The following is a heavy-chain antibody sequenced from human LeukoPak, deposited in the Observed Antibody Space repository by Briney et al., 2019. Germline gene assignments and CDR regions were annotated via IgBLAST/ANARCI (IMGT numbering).Heavy chain of an antibody. Sequence: GGSLRLSCSASGFTFTTYSMYWVRQAPGKGLEYVSAISNNGDNTYYADSVKGRFTISRDNSKSTLYPQLSSLRAEDTAVYSCVKGWVRGVMNYWGQGTLVTVSS. CDR1: GFTFTTYS. J-gene: IGHJ4*02. CDR2: ISNNGDNT. V-gene: IGHV3-64D*06. CDR3: VKGWVRGVMNY. D-gene: IGHD3-10*01.